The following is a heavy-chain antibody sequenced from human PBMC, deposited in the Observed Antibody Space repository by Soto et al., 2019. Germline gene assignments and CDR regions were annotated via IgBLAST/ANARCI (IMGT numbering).Heavy chain of an antibody. CDR3: ARQYAILTGYYLEVGY. Sequence: QVQLVQSGAEVKKPGASVKVSCKASGYTFTSYGISWVRQAPGQGLEWMGWISAYSGNTNYAQNLQGRVTMTTDTSTSTAYRELRSLRSDDTAVYYGARQYAILTGYYLEVGYLGQGTLVTVSS. D-gene: IGHD3-9*01. V-gene: IGHV1-18*01. J-gene: IGHJ4*02. CDR1: GYTFTSYG. CDR2: ISAYSGNT.